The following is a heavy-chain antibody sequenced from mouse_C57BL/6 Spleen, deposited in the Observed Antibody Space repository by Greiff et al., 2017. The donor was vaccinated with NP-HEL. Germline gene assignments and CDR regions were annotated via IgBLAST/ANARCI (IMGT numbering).Heavy chain of an antibody. CDR2: ISDGGSYT. D-gene: IGHD1-1*01. J-gene: IGHJ2*01. Sequence: EVMLVESGGGLVKPGGSLKLSCAASGFTFSSYAMSWVRQTPEKRLEWVATISDGGSYTYYPDNVKGRFTISRDNAKNNLYLQMSHLKSEDTAMYYCAREGHYCGSSVFDYWGQGTTLTVSS. CDR3: AREGHYCGSSVFDY. CDR1: GFTFSSYA. V-gene: IGHV5-4*01.